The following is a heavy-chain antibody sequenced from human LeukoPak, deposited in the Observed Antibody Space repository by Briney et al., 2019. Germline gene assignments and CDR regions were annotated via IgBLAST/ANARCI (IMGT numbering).Heavy chain of an antibody. V-gene: IGHV4-34*01. CDR1: GGSFSGYY. Sequence: SETLSLTCAVYGGSFSGYYWSWIRQPPGKGLEWIGEINHSGSTNYNPSLKSRVTISVDTSKNQFSLKLSSVTAADTAVYYCARWARLGMRKSYYFDYWGRGTLVTVSS. CDR2: INHSGST. J-gene: IGHJ4*02. CDR3: ARWARLGMRKSYYFDY. D-gene: IGHD7-27*01.